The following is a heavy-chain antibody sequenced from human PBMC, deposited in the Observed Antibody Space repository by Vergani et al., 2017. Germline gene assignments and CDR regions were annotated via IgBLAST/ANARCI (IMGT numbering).Heavy chain of an antibody. CDR1: GFTVSSNY. CDR3: ARVSGLEYDYVWGSYRLYYYGMDV. J-gene: IGHJ6*02. D-gene: IGHD3-16*02. Sequence: EVQLVESGGGLVQPGGSLRLSCAASGFTVSSNYMSWVRQAPGKGLEWVSVIYSGGSTYYADSVKGRFTISRDNAKNSLYLQMNSLRAEDTAVYYCARVSGLEYDYVWGSYRLYYYGMDVWGQGTTVTVSS. V-gene: IGHV3-53*01. CDR2: IYSGGST.